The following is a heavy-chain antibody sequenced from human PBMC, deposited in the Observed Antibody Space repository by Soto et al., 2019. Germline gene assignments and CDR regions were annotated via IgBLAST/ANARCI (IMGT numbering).Heavy chain of an antibody. J-gene: IGHJ6*02. CDR2: IIPIFGTA. CDR1: GVTFISYA. CDR3: ARDLGVGQLVLPVSV. D-gene: IGHD6-6*01. Sequence: GPLVKISFKSSGVTFISYAISRVLQAPGQGLEWMGGIIPIFGTANYAQKFQGRVTITADESTSTAYMELSSLRSEDTAVYYCARDLGVGQLVLPVSVWGQGTTVTVSS. V-gene: IGHV1-69*13.